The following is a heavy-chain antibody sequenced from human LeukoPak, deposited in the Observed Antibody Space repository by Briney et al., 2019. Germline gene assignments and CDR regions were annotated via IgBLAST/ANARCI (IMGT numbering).Heavy chain of an antibody. CDR3: ATSLDAPGNY. J-gene: IGHJ4*02. V-gene: IGHV3-7*01. CDR1: GFTFSTSW. CDR2: IRKDGGAT. Sequence: GGSLRPSCVVSGFTFSTSWMSWVRQAPGKGLEWLANIRKDGGATYYVDSVKGRFTISRDNAENSLHLQMNSLRAEDTAVYYCATSLDAPGNYWGQGILVTVSS. D-gene: IGHD6-13*01.